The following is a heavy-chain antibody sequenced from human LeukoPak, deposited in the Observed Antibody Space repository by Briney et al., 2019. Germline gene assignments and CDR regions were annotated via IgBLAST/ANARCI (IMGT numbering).Heavy chain of an antibody. CDR3: ARTRWIAAAGTSWVYYFDY. D-gene: IGHD6-13*01. V-gene: IGHV1-69*05. CDR2: IIPIFGTA. CDR1: GGTFSSYA. J-gene: IGHJ4*02. Sequence: SVKVSXKASGGTFSSYAISWVRQAPGLGLEWIGRIIPIFGTANYAQKFQGRVTITTDESTSTAYMELSSLRSEDTAVYYCARTRWIAAAGTSWVYYFDYWGQGTLVTVSS.